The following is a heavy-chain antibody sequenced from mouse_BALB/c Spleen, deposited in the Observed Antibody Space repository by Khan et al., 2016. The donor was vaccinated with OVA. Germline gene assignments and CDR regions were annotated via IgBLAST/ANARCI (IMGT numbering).Heavy chain of an antibody. J-gene: IGHJ3*01. D-gene: IGHD2-1*01. Sequence: EVKLEESGGGLVEPGGSLKLSCAASGFTFSSFVMSWVRQTPEKRLEWVATISSAATYTYYPDSVKGRFTISRDNAKNNLYLQMYSLRSDDTAIYYCTNGNYGWFAYWGQGTLVTVST. CDR1: GFTFSSFV. CDR2: ISSAATYT. V-gene: IGHV5-9-1*01. CDR3: TNGNYGWFAY.